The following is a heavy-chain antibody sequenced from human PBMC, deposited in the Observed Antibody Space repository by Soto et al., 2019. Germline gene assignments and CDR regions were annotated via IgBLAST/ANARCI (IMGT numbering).Heavy chain of an antibody. CDR2: INPNTGKP. D-gene: IGHD1-26*01. J-gene: IGHJ4*02. CDR3: ARDRASGSFDY. CDR1: GYNFNSHS. Sequence: QVQLVQSGSESMQPGASVKVSCKGSGYNFNSHSINWLRQAPGQGLEWMGWINPNTGKPTYEQGFTGRFVFSVDTSVSTVYLQIFSLKAADSAVYYCARDRASGSFDYWGQGTLVTVSS. V-gene: IGHV7-4-1*01.